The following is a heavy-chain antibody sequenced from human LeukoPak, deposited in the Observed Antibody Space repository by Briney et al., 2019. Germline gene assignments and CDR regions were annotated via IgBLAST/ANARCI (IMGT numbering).Heavy chain of an antibody. CDR2: IIPIFGTA. J-gene: IGHJ6*03. CDR1: GGTFISYA. Sequence: SVKVSCKASGGTFISYAISWVRQAPGQGLEWMGGIIPIFGTANYAQKFQGRVTITADESTSTAYMELSSLRSEDTAVYYCARDGGSSWYGDYYYYYMDVWGKGTTVTVSS. CDR3: ARDGGSSWYGDYYYYYMDV. V-gene: IGHV1-69*13. D-gene: IGHD6-13*01.